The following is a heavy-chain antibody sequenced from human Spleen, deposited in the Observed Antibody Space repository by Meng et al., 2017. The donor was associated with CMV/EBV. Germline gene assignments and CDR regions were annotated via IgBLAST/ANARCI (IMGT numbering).Heavy chain of an antibody. V-gene: IGHV4-31*03. J-gene: IGHJ4*02. Sequence: TVAGGSISSGSYYWSWIRQHPGKGLAWIGYIYYSGGAYYNPSLESRVTISVDTSKNQFSLRLSSVTAADTAMYYCARGYSIPTHFDYWGQGTLVTVSS. CDR2: IYYSGGA. CDR1: GGSISSGSYY. CDR3: ARGYSIPTHFDY. D-gene: IGHD4-11*01.